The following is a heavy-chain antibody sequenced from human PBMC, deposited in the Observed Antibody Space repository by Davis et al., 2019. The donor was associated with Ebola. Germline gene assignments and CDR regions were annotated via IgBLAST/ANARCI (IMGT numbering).Heavy chain of an antibody. CDR1: GFTFSSYG. V-gene: IGHV3-33*01. Sequence: GESLKISCAASGFTFSSYGMHWVRQAPGKGLEWVAVTWYDGSNKYYADSVKGRFTISRDNSKNTLYLQMNSLRAEDTAVYYCARQGLRYYFDYWGQGTLVTVSS. CDR3: ARQGLRYYFDY. D-gene: IGHD4-17*01. CDR2: TWYDGSNK. J-gene: IGHJ4*02.